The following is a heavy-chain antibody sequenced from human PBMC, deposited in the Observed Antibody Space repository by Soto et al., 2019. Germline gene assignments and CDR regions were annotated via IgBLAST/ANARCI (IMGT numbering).Heavy chain of an antibody. CDR3: TRYTTSTGDFDY. J-gene: IGHJ4*02. V-gene: IGHV4-39*01. D-gene: IGHD6-6*01. CDR2: IYYSGST. Sequence: SETLSLTCTASGGSISSDSYYWGWIRQPPGKGLEWIGIIYYSGSTYYNPSLKSRVTISVDTSKNQFSLKLSSVTAADTAVYYCTRYTTSTGDFDYWGQGTLVTVSS. CDR1: GGSISSDSYY.